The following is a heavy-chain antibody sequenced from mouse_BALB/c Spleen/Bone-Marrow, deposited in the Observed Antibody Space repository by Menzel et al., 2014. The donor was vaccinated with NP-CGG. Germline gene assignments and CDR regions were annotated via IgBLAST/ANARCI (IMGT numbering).Heavy chain of an antibody. CDR1: GYTFTSYY. Sequence: SGAELVKPGASVKLSCKASGYTFTSYYMYWVKQRPGQGLEWFGEINPSNGGTNFNEKFKNKATLTVDKSSSTAYMQLSSLTSEDSAVYYCSRGRRDALDYWGQGTSVTVS. CDR3: SRGRRDALDY. J-gene: IGHJ4*01. CDR2: INPSNGGT. V-gene: IGHV1S81*02.